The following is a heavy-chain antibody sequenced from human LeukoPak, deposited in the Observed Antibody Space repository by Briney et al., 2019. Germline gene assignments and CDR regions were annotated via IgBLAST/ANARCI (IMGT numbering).Heavy chain of an antibody. CDR2: IIPIFGTA. CDR3: ARDLGGAARRTLFDY. CDR1: GGTFSSYA. V-gene: IGHV1-69*05. Sequence: SVKVSCKASGGTFSSYAISWVRQAPGQGLEWMGGIIPIFGTANYAQKLQGRVTMTRDMSTSTVYMELSSLRSEDTAVYYCARDLGGAARRTLFDYWGQGTLVTVSS. D-gene: IGHD6-6*01. J-gene: IGHJ4*02.